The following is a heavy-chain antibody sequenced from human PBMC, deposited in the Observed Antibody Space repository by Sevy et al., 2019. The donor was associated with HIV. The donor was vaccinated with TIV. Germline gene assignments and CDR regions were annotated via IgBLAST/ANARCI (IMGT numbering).Heavy chain of an antibody. Sequence: GGFLRLSCVISGFTFSSYEMNWVRQAPGKGLEWVSHISNSGSIIYYEDSVKGRFTISRDNAKNSLYLQMNSLRAEDTAVYYCAREDGSRQYFQYWGQGTLVTVSS. CDR3: AREDGSRQYFQY. CDR1: GFTFSSYE. D-gene: IGHD6-13*01. V-gene: IGHV3-48*03. J-gene: IGHJ1*01. CDR2: ISNSGSII.